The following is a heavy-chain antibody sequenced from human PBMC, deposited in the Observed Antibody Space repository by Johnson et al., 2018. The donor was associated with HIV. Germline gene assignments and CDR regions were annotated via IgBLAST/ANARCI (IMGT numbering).Heavy chain of an antibody. D-gene: IGHD5-18*01. V-gene: IGHV3-20*04. CDR1: GFTFDDYG. CDR3: ARDQYDTYGGWGYRHAFDM. J-gene: IGHJ3*02. Sequence: MQLVESGGGVVRPGGSLRLSCAASGFTFDDYGMCWVRQAPGKGLERVSGINWNGGSQGSADSVKGRFTLSRDNAKNSLYLQMNSLRAEDTALYYCARDQYDTYGGWGYRHAFDMWGQGTMVTVSS. CDR2: INWNGGSQ.